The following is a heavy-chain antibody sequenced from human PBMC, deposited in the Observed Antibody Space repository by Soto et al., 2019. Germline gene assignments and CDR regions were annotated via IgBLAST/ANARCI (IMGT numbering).Heavy chain of an antibody. CDR3: ARDVVGGYYDSSDSAFDI. D-gene: IGHD3-22*01. CDR2: ISSSSSYI. Sequence: GGSLRLSCAASGFTFSSYSMNWVRQAPGKGLEWVSSISSSSSYIYYADSVKGRFTISRDNAKNSLYLQMNSLRAEDTAVYYCARDVVGGYYDSSDSAFDIWGQGTMVTVSS. CDR1: GFTFSSYS. V-gene: IGHV3-21*01. J-gene: IGHJ3*02.